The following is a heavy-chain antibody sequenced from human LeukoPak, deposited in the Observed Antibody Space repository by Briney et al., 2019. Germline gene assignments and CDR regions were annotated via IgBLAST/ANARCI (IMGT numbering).Heavy chain of an antibody. V-gene: IGHV3-21*01. J-gene: IGHJ3*02. CDR3: ARVGNILTATRGDAFDI. D-gene: IGHD3-9*01. Sequence: SPGGSLRLSCAASGFTFSSYSMNWVRQAPGKGLEWVSSISSSSSYIYYADSVKGRFTISRDNAKNSLYLQMNSLRAEDTAVYYCARVGNILTATRGDAFDIWGQGTMVTVSS. CDR1: GFTFSSYS. CDR2: ISSSSSYI.